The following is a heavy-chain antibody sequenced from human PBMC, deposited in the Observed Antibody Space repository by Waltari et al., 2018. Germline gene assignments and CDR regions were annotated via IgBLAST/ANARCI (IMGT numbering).Heavy chain of an antibody. CDR3: ARDGYNPEYFDY. CDR2: IYTSGST. Sequence: QVQLQESGPGLVKPSQTLSLTCTVSGGSIRSGSYYWSWIRQPAGKGLEWIGRIYTSGSTNYNPSLKSRVTISVDTSKNQFSLKLSSVTAADTAVYYCARDGYNPEYFDYWGQGTLVTVSS. V-gene: IGHV4-61*02. CDR1: GGSIRSGSYY. J-gene: IGHJ4*02. D-gene: IGHD5-12*01.